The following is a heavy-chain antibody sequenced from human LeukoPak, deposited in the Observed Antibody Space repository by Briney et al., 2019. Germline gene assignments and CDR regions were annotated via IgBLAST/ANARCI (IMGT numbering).Heavy chain of an antibody. CDR2: IIPLFGAA. CDR1: GGTFSTYA. J-gene: IGHJ4*02. Sequence: SVKVSCKASGGTFSTYAVNWVRQAPGQGLEWMGGIIPLFGAANYAQKFRGRVTITTDESTSTAYMELSSLRSEDTAIYYCARVFARGGEITGSYYYYWGQGTLVTVSS. D-gene: IGHD3-10*01. CDR3: ARVFARGGEITGSYYYY. V-gene: IGHV1-69*05.